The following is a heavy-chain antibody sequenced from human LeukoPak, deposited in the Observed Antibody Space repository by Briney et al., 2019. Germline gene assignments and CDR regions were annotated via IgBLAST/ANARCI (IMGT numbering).Heavy chain of an antibody. CDR1: GGSISGSDYY. CDR3: TRRPKDVCDAGGCYRIYFGA. V-gene: IGHV4-39*01. D-gene: IGHD2-21*02. Sequence: PSETLSLTCPVSGGSISGSDYYWGWIRQPPGKEMEWIGHIYQSGTFYINPSLTSRVTMSVDTSKNQFSLSLTAGTASDTALYYWTRRPKDVCDAGGCYRIYFGAWGQGILVTVSS. J-gene: IGHJ5*02. CDR2: IYQSGTF.